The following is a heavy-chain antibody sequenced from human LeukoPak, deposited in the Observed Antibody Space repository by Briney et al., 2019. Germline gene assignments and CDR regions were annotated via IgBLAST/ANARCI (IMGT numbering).Heavy chain of an antibody. D-gene: IGHD3-22*01. Sequence: ASVKVSCKASNYTFTNYYIHWVRQAPGQGFEWMGWINPSTGVTSYAQKFQGRVTMTRDTSISTAYMELSRLRSDDTAVYYCARGAPTYDYDSSGPEDYWGQGTLVTVSS. CDR3: ARGAPTYDYDSSGPEDY. V-gene: IGHV1-2*02. CDR2: INPSTGVT. J-gene: IGHJ4*02. CDR1: NYTFTNYY.